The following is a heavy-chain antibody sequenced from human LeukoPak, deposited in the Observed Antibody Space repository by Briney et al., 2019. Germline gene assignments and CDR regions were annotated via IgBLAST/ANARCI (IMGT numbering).Heavy chain of an antibody. D-gene: IGHD6-13*01. CDR1: GFTFSSYS. CDR2: ISSSSSTI. J-gene: IGHJ4*02. CDR3: ARDGGNSGIDY. Sequence: GGSLRLSCAASGFTFSSYSMNWVRQAPGKGLEWVSYISSSSSTIYYADSVKGRFTISRDNAENSLYLQMNSLRAEDTAVYYCARDGGNSGIDYWGQGTLVTVSS. V-gene: IGHV3-48*01.